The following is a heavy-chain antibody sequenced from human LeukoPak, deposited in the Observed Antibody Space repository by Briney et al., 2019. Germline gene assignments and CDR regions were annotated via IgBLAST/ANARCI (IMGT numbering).Heavy chain of an antibody. J-gene: IGHJ3*02. Sequence: SQTLSLTCTVSGGSISSGSVYWRWIRQPTGKGLEWIGRIYASGSTNYNPSLKSRVTISVDTSNNQFSLKLSSVTAADTAVYYCARDLLVDYGDFLPAFDIWGQGTMVTISS. D-gene: IGHD4-17*01. CDR3: ARDLLVDYGDFLPAFDI. V-gene: IGHV4-61*02. CDR1: GGSISSGSVY. CDR2: IYASGST.